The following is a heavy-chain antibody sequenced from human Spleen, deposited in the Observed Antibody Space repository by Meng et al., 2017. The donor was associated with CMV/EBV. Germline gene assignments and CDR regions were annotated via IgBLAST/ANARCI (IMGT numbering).Heavy chain of an antibody. J-gene: IGHJ4*02. D-gene: IGHD3-3*01. CDR2: ISSTSTYI. CDR1: GFTFGGYC. Sequence: GESLKISCAASGFTFGGYCMNWVRQAPGKGLEWVSSISSTSTYIYYADSVKGRITISRDNAKNSLYLEMDSLRAEDTAVYYCVRDLPPYYDFWSGYLGLWGQGTLVTVSS. CDR3: VRDLPPYYDFWSGYLGL. V-gene: IGHV3-21*01.